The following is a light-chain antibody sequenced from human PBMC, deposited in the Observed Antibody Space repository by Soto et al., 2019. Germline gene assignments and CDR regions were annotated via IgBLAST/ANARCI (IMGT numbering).Light chain of an antibody. Sequence: QSVLTQPPSASGTPGQRVTISCSGSSSNIGSNTVNWYQQLPGTAPRLLIYGNNQRPSGVPDRFSGSKSGTSASLAISGLQSEDEADCYCAAWDDSLNGVVFSGGTKLTVL. J-gene: IGLJ2*01. CDR3: AAWDDSLNGVV. V-gene: IGLV1-44*01. CDR1: SSNIGSNT. CDR2: GNN.